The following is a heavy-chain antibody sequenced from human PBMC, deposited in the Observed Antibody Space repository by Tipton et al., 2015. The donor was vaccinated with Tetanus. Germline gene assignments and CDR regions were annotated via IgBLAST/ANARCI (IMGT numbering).Heavy chain of an antibody. CDR2: ILYSGST. Sequence: TLSLTCAVSGGSISSSGNWWNWIRQHPGKGLEWIGNILYSGSTFYNPSLKSRVIISVDTSKNHFSLKLPSVTAADTAVYFCARGSRSGWYLLDRWGQGTLVTVSS. V-gene: IGHV4-31*11. J-gene: IGHJ5*02. D-gene: IGHD6-19*01. CDR1: GGSISSSGNW. CDR3: ARGSRSGWYLLDR.